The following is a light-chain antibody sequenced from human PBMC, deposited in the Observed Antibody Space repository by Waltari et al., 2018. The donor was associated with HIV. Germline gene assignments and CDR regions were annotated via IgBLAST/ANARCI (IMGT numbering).Light chain of an antibody. CDR1: QNVITN. CDR2: GAS. J-gene: IGKJ1*01. CDR3: QQYNKWPRT. V-gene: IGKV3-15*01. Sequence: EIVMTQSPATLSVSPGERVTLSCRASQNVITNLAWYQQKPGQPPRLLIYGASTRATGIPARFSGGGSGTEFTLTISSLQSEDFTFYCCQQYNKWPRTFGQGTKVEVK.